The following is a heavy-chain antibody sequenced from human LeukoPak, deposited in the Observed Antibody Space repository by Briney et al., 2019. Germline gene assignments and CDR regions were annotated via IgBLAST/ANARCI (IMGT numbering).Heavy chain of an antibody. V-gene: IGHV4-39*07. CDR2: IYYSGST. D-gene: IGHD7-27*01. Sequence: SETLSLTCTVSGGSISSSSYYWGWIRQPPGEGPEWIGSIYYSGSTYYNPSLKSRVTISVDTSKNQFSLKLSSVTAADTAVYYCARVFWGPGWFDPWGQGTLVTVSS. CDR3: ARVFWGPGWFDP. CDR1: GGSISSSSYY. J-gene: IGHJ5*02.